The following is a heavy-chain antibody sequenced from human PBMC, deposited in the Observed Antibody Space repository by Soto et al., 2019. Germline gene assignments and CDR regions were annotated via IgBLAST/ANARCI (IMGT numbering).Heavy chain of an antibody. V-gene: IGHV3-30-3*01. CDR1: GFIFSTHA. Sequence: PGGSLTLSCAASGFIFSTHAMYWVRQAPGKGLEWVAVISRDGGTKYYADSVKGRFSISRDNSNNTLSLQMNSLRPEDTAVYYCARVGTVVADYWGLGTLVTVSS. D-gene: IGHD3-22*01. J-gene: IGHJ4*02. CDR2: ISRDGGTK. CDR3: ARVGTVVADY.